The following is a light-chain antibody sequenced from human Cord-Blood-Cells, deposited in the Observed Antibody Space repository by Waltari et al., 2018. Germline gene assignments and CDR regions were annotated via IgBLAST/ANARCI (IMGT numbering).Light chain of an antibody. V-gene: IGLV2-14*01. J-gene: IGLJ3*02. CDR1: TSEVGGYNY. CDR3: SSYPSSSTWV. Sequence: HSPLTQPSPRPGSPGRSIPSPCRGTTSEVGGYNYVSWYQQHPGKAPKLMIYDVSKRPSGVSNRFSGSKSGNTASLTISGLQAEDEADYYCSSYPSSSTWVFGGGTKLTVL. CDR2: DVS.